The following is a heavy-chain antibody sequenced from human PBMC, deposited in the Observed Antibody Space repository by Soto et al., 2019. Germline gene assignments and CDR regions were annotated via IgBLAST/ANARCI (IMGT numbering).Heavy chain of an antibody. CDR1: GFTFSSYG. V-gene: IGHV3-30*18. J-gene: IGHJ4*02. Sequence: GGSLRLSCAASGFTFSSYGMHWVRQAPGKGLEWVAVISYDGSNKYYADSVKGRFTISRDNSKNTLYLQMNSLRAEDTAVYYCAKEGGDLRWLQSYYFDYWGQGTLVTVSS. D-gene: IGHD5-12*01. CDR3: AKEGGDLRWLQSYYFDY. CDR2: ISYDGSNK.